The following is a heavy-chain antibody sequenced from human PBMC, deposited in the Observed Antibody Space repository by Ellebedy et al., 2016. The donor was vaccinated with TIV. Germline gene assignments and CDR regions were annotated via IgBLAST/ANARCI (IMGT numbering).Heavy chain of an antibody. CDR1: GYTFTGYY. CDR2: INLNNGDT. J-gene: IGHJ4*02. Sequence: ASVKVSCXASGYTFTGYYMHWMRQAPGQGLEWMGWINLNNGDTKYGQNFQGRVTMTRDSSISTAYMELSRLGADDTAVYYCARGKTGYEPLYFDYWGQGTLVTVSS. CDR3: ARGKTGYEPLYFDY. D-gene: IGHD3-9*01. V-gene: IGHV1-2*02.